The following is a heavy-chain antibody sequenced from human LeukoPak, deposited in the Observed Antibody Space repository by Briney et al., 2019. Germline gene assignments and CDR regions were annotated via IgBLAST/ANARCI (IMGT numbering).Heavy chain of an antibody. CDR1: GYTFTSYY. D-gene: IGHD2-2*01. CDR3: ARVRPCTAATCYRWFDP. V-gene: IGHV1-46*01. Sequence: ASVKVSCKASGYTFTSYYMHWVRQAPGQGLEWMGIINPSGGSTSYAQKFQGRVTMTRDTSTSTVYMELSSLRSEDTAVYYCARVRPCTAATCYRWFDPWGQGTLVTVSS. CDR2: INPSGGST. J-gene: IGHJ5*02.